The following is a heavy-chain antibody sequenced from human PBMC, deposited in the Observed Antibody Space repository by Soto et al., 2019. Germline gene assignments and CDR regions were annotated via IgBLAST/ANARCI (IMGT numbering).Heavy chain of an antibody. V-gene: IGHV2-70*13. CDR1: GFSLTSPGVC. Sequence: ESGPTLVNPTETLTLTCTFSGFSLTSPGVCVSWIRQPPGKALEWLALIERDDDDKYYSTSLKTRLTISKDTRKNQVVLTMANMDPADTGTYYCARSIRGPRRFNGMDVWGQGTTVTVSS. CDR3: ARSIRGPRRFNGMDV. CDR2: IERDDDDK. D-gene: IGHD1-20*01. J-gene: IGHJ6*02.